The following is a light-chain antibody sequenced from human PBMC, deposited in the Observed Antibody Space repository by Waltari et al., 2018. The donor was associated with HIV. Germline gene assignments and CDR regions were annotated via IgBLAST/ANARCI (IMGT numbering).Light chain of an antibody. Sequence: QSALTQPASVSGSLGQSISSSCSGSSSELGLYNLVSCYQVSQGKAPKLIIHEVNKRPSGVSDRFSGSKSGKTASLTISGLQTEDEADYYCCSYAGDSNYVFGTGTKVTVL. CDR1: SSELGLYNL. CDR2: EVN. V-gene: IGLV2-23*02. J-gene: IGLJ1*01. CDR3: CSYAGDSNYV.